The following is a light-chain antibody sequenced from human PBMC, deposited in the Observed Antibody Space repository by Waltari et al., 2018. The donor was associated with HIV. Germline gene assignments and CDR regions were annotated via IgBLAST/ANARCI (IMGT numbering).Light chain of an antibody. CDR1: SSNLGAGSD. V-gene: IGLV1-40*01. J-gene: IGLJ2*01. Sequence: QSVLTQPPSVSGAPGQRVTISCTGTSSNLGAGSDVPWYQQLPGTAPKLLIYGNSNRPSGVPDRFSGSKSGTSASLAITGLQADDEADYYCQSYDISLSGVVFGGGTKLTVL. CDR3: QSYDISLSGVV. CDR2: GNS.